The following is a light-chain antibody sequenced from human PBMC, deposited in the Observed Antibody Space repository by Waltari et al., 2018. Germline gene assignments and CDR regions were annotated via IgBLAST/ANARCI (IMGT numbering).Light chain of an antibody. J-gene: IGKJ1*01. CDR2: RAS. Sequence: DIQMTQSPPTLSASVGDRVTIPCRASQRKRCWLAWYQQKQGKAPKLLVYRASSLESGVPSRFSGSGSGTEFTLTISSLQPDDFATYYCQQYNGYWTFGQGTKVEIK. CDR3: QQYNGYWT. CDR1: QRKRCW. V-gene: IGKV1-5*03.